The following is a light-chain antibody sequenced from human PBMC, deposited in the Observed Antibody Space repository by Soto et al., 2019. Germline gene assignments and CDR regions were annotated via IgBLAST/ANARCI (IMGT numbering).Light chain of an antibody. CDR1: QSIISW. CDR3: QQYNSNLWT. V-gene: IGKV1-5*01. J-gene: IGKJ1*01. CDR2: DAS. Sequence: DIEMTQSPSTLSASVGGRATMACRSSQSIISWLAWYQQKPGKAPKLLIYDASSLETGVPSRFSGSGSGTEFTLTISSLQPDDFATYYCQQYNSNLWTFGQGTKVDI.